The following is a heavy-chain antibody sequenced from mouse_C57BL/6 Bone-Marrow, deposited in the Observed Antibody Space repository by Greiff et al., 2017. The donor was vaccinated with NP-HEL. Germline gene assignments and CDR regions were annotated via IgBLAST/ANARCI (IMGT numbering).Heavy chain of an antibody. CDR3: ARSDYYGSSRYFDV. CDR2: IDPSDSYT. CDR1: GFTFTSYW. J-gene: IGHJ1*03. D-gene: IGHD1-1*01. Sequence: QVQLQQPGAELVKPGASVKLSCKASGFTFTSYWMQWVKQRPGQGLEWIGEIDPSDSYTNYNQKFKGKATVTVDTSSSTAYMQLSSLTSEDSAVYYCARSDYYGSSRYFDVWGTGTTVTVSS. V-gene: IGHV1-50*01.